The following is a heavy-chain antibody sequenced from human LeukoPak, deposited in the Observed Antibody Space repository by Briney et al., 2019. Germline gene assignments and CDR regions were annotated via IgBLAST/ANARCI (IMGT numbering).Heavy chain of an antibody. D-gene: IGHD2-2*01. V-gene: IGHV3-9*01. CDR1: GFTFDDYA. CDR2: ISWNSGSI. CDR3: AKDMDQLLTFDY. J-gene: IGHJ4*02. Sequence: GGSLRLSWAASGFTFDDYAMHWVRQAPGKGLEWVSGISWNSGSIGYADSVKGRFTISRDNAKNSLYLQMNSLRAEDTALYYCAKDMDQLLTFDYWGQGTLVTVSS.